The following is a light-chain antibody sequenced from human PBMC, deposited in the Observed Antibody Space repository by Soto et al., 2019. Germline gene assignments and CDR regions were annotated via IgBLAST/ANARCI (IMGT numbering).Light chain of an antibody. CDR2: NVS. Sequence: DVLMTQSPLSLPVTLGQPASISCWSSRSLAYIDGNTYLTWFQQRPGQSPRRLIYNVSNRDSGVPDRFSGSGSGTAFTPKISRVEAEDVAVYYCMQGTHWPPYTFGQGTKLEIK. CDR1: RSLAYIDGNTY. J-gene: IGKJ2*01. V-gene: IGKV2-30*01. CDR3: MQGTHWPPYT.